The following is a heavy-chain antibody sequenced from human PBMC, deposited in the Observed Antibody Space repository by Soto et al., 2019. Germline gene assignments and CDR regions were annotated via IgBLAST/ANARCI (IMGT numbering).Heavy chain of an antibody. CDR2: IIPMFGTA. V-gene: IGHV1-69*13. Sequence: SVKVSCKAPGGTFSTYAISWVRQAPGQGLEWMGGIIPMFGTANYAQRFQDRVTITADESTNTVYMELSSLRSDDTAIYYCARDVRSGGKINWFDPWGQGTQVTVSS. D-gene: IGHD2-15*01. CDR1: GGTFSTYA. CDR3: ARDVRSGGKINWFDP. J-gene: IGHJ5*02.